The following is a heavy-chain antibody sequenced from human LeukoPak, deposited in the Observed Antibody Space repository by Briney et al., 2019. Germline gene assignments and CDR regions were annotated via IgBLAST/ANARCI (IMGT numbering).Heavy chain of an antibody. V-gene: IGHV3-48*04. J-gene: IGHJ4*02. CDR2: ISSSSSTI. Sequence: GGSLRLSCAASGFTFSSYSMNWVRQAPGKGLEWVSYISSSSSTIYYADSVKGRFTISRDNAKNSLYLQMNSLRAEDTAVYYCARSRMSTMTIAAAGYWGQGTLVTVSS. CDR1: GFTFSSYS. CDR3: ARSRMSTMTIAAAGY. D-gene: IGHD4-17*01.